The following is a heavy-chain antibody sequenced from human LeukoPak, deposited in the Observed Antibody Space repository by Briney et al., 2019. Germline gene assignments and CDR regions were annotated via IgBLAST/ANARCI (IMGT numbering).Heavy chain of an antibody. CDR1: GSTFDDYA. CDR2: ISGDGVST. V-gene: IGHV3-43*02. CDR3: ASPIYVGY. J-gene: IGHJ4*02. D-gene: IGHD1-26*01. Sequence: PGGSLRLSCAASGSTFDDYAMHGVRQAPGRGLEWVSVISGDGVSTYYGDFVKGRFTISRDNSKNSLDLQMNSLRTEDTALYYCASPIYVGYWGQGTLVTVSS.